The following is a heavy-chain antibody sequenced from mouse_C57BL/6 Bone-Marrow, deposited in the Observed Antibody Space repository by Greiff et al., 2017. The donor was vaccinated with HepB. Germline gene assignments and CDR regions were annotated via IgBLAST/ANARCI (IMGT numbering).Heavy chain of an antibody. CDR1: GYTFTSYW. Sequence: VQLQQPGAELVKPGASVKMSCKASGYTFTSYWITWVKQRPGQGLEWIGDIYPGSGCTNYNEKFKSKATLTVDTSSSTAYMQLSSLTSEDSAGYYCARIYYYGSSYESYFDYWGQGTTLTVSS. CDR3: ARIYYYGSSYESYFDY. J-gene: IGHJ2*01. V-gene: IGHV1-55*01. CDR2: IYPGSGCT. D-gene: IGHD1-1*01.